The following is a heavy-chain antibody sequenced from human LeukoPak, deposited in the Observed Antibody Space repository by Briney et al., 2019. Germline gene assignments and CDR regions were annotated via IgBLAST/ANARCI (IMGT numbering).Heavy chain of an antibody. CDR1: GYTFTNFG. CDR3: ARGASGALQFLEYLLDH. V-gene: IGHV1-18*01. J-gene: IGHJ4*02. D-gene: IGHD3-3*01. Sequence: ASVKVSCKASGYTFTNFGISWVRQAPGQGLEWVGWIRPNSGDTHYVQKFQDRVTMTTDTSTSTAYMELRSLRSDDTAVYFCARGASGALQFLEYLLDHWRQGTLLTVSS. CDR2: IRPNSGDT.